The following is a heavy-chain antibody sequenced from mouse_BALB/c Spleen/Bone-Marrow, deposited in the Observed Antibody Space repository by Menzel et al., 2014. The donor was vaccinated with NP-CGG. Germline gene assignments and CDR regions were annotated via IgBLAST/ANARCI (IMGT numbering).Heavy chain of an antibody. V-gene: IGHV14-3*02. J-gene: IGHJ3*01. CDR1: GFNIKDTY. CDR2: IDPANGNT. CDR3: ASYYYGRDWFAY. Sequence: VQLQQSGAELVKPGASVKLSCTASGFNIKDTYMHWVKQRPEQGLEWIGRIDPANGNTKYDPKFQGKATITADTSSNTAYLQLSSLTSEDTAVYYCASYYYGRDWFAYWGQGTLVTVSA. D-gene: IGHD1-1*01.